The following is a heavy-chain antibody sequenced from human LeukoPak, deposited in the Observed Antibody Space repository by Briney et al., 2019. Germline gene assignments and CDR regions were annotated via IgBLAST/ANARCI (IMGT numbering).Heavy chain of an antibody. CDR3: AKDNSIAAAGTELNY. Sequence: PGGSLRLSCAASGFTFDDYAMHWVRQAPGKGLEWVSGISWNSGSIGYADSVKGRFTISRDNAKNSLYLQMNSLRAEDTALYYCAKDNSIAAAGTELNYWGQGTLVTVSS. V-gene: IGHV3-9*01. CDR2: ISWNSGSI. CDR1: GFTFDDYA. D-gene: IGHD6-13*01. J-gene: IGHJ4*02.